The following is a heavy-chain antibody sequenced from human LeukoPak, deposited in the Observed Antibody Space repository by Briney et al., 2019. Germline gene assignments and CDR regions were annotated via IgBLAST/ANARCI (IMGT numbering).Heavy chain of an antibody. Sequence: PSETLSLTCTVSGGSISSSSYYWSWIRQPPGKGLEWIGYIYGIENTDYNPSLKSRVTISLDTSKNQLSLNLTAVTAADTAVYYCAGRGQRYFRDWGQGTLVTVSS. V-gene: IGHV4-61*05. J-gene: IGHJ1*01. CDR3: AGRGQRYFRD. CDR2: IYGIENT. CDR1: GGSISSSSYY.